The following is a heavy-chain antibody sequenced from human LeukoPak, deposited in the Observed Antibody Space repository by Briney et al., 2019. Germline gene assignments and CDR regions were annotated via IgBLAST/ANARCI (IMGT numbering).Heavy chain of an antibody. CDR2: IYYSGST. D-gene: IGHD5-24*01. Sequence: SETLSLTCTVSGGSISSYYWSWIRQPPGKGLEWIGYIYYSGSTNYNPSLKSRVTISVDTSKNQFSLKLSSVTAADTAVYYCARGSGWLHPYFDYWGQGTLVTVSS. V-gene: IGHV4-59*01. CDR3: ARGSGWLHPYFDY. CDR1: GGSISSYY. J-gene: IGHJ4*02.